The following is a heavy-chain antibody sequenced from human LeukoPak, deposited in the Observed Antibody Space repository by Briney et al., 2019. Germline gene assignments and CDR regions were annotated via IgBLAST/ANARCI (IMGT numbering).Heavy chain of an antibody. Sequence: GSLRLSCVASGFTFSSYAMNWVRQAPGKGLEWIGSIYCSGSTYYNPSLKSRVTISVDTSKNQFSLKLSSVTAADTAVYYCARHAAPLPTTIDYWGQGTLATVSS. D-gene: IGHD2-2*02. CDR2: IYCSGST. V-gene: IGHV4-39*01. CDR3: ARHAAPLPTTIDY. CDR1: GFTFSSYA. J-gene: IGHJ4*02.